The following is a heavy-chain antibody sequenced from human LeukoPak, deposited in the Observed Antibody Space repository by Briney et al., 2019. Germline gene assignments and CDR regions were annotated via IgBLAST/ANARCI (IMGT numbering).Heavy chain of an antibody. CDR3: ARLNYYDSSGYYRTKNYGMDV. J-gene: IGHJ6*02. CDR2: IYYRGGT. Sequence: LALTCPFPGCSIRRGGYYWDWVRQHPGKGLGWVGDIYYRGGTYYNPSLKSRVTISVDTSKNHFSLKLSSVTAADTAVYYCARLNYYDSSGYYRTKNYGMDVWGQGTTVTVSS. CDR1: GCSIRRGGYY. D-gene: IGHD3-22*01. V-gene: IGHV4-31*03.